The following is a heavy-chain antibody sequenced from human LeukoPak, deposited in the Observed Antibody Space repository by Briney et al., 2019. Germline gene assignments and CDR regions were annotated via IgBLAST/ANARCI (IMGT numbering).Heavy chain of an antibody. CDR1: GYPISSGNH. CDR3: ARTLYCFGASCYWPVLFDS. J-gene: IGHJ4*02. D-gene: IGHD2-15*01. CDR2: IFHSGNT. Sequence: SETLPLPCPASGYPISSGNHWAWIRQSPGKGLEWIGSIFHSGNTYYNPSLKSRVTISVDTSMNQFSLKLTSLTAAATAVYYCARTLYCFGASCYWPVLFDSWGQGTLVTVSS. V-gene: IGHV4-38-2*01.